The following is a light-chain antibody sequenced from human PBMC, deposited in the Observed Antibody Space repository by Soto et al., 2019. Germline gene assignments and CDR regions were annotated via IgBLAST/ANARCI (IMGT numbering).Light chain of an antibody. CDR2: EVS. CDR3: SSYTVSSTPV. CDR1: SSNIGAGYD. J-gene: IGLJ2*01. Sequence: QSVLTQPPSVSGAPGQRVTISCTGSSSNIGAGYDVHWYQQLPGTAPKLMISEVSNRPSGVSNRFSGSKSGTSASLTISGLRAEDEAHYYCSSYTVSSTPVFGGGTKLTVL. V-gene: IGLV1-40*01.